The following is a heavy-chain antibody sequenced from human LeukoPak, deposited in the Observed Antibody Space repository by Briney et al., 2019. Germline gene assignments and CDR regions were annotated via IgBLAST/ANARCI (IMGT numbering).Heavy chain of an antibody. CDR2: INHSGST. CDR3: ARGSGD. CDR1: GGSFSGYY. Sequence: SETLSLTCAVYGGSFSGYYWSWIRQPPGKGLEWIGEINHSGSTNYNPSLKSRVTISVDTSKNQFSLKLSSVTAADTAVYYCARGSGDWGQGTLVTVSS. V-gene: IGHV4-34*01. J-gene: IGHJ4*02. D-gene: IGHD1-26*01.